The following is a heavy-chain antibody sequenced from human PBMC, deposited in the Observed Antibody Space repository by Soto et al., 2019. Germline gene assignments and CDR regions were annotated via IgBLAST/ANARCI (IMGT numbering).Heavy chain of an antibody. CDR2: IYYSGST. D-gene: IGHD6-19*01. CDR3: ASSGWWYFDY. Sequence: QLQLQELGPGLVKPSETLSLTCTVSGGSISSSSYYWGWIRQPPGKGLEWIGSIYYSGSTYYNPSLKSRVTISVDTSKNQFSLKLSSVTAADTAVYYCASSGWWYFDYWGQGTLVTVSS. CDR1: GGSISSSSYY. V-gene: IGHV4-39*01. J-gene: IGHJ4*02.